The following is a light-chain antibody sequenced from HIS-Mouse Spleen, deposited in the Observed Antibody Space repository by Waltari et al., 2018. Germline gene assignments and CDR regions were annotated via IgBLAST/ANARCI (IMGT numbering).Light chain of an antibody. CDR3: CSYAGSYTLV. J-gene: IGLJ2*01. Sequence: QSALTQPRSVSGSPGQSVTISCTGTSSDVGGYNYVSWYQQHPGKAPKLMIYDVSKRPSGVPDRFSGSQSGNTASLTISGLQAEDEADYYCCSYAGSYTLVFGGGTKLTVL. CDR2: DVS. V-gene: IGLV2-11*01. CDR1: SSDVGGYNY.